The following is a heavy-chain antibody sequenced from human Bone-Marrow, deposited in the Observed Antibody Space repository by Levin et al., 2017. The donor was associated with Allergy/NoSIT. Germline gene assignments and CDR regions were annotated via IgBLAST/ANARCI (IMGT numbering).Heavy chain of an antibody. J-gene: IGHJ4*02. CDR2: TKHKPSNYIT. CDR3: ASPQYGNSVY. Sequence: GGSLRLSCEVSGFTLSDHYMDWVRQAPGKGLEWVGRTKHKPSNYITEYAASLQGRFTISRDDSKNVVTLQMNSLTIEDAAVYFCASPQYGNSVYWGQGTLVTVSS. CDR1: GFTLSDHY. D-gene: IGHD4-23*01. V-gene: IGHV3-72*01.